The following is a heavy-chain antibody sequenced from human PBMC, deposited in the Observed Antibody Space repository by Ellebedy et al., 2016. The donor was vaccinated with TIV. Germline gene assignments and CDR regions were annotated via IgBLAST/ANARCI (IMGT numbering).Heavy chain of an antibody. J-gene: IGHJ4*02. Sequence: ASVKVSCKASGYTFTSYGISWVRQAPGQGLEWTGWISAYNGNTNYAQKLQGRVTMTTDTSTSTAYMELRSLRSDDTAVYYCAREWFGEFPLDYWGQGTLVTVSS. CDR1: GYTFTSYG. D-gene: IGHD3-10*01. V-gene: IGHV1-18*04. CDR2: ISAYNGNT. CDR3: AREWFGEFPLDY.